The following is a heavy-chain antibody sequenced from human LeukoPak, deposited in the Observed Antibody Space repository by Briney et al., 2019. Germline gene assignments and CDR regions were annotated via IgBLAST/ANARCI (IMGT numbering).Heavy chain of an antibody. V-gene: IGHV3-20*04. Sequence: PGGSLRLSCAASGFTVSSNYMSWVRQAPGKGLEWVSGISWNSGSIGYADSVKGRFTISRDNAKNSLYLQMNRLRSDDTAVYYCARVHDHKNWFDPWGQGTLVTVSS. D-gene: IGHD1-14*01. J-gene: IGHJ5*02. CDR2: ISWNSGSI. CDR3: ARVHDHKNWFDP. CDR1: GFTVSSNY.